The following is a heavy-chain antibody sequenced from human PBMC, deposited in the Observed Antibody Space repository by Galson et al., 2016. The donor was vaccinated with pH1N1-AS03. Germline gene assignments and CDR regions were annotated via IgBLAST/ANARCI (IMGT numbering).Heavy chain of an antibody. CDR1: GLTFGDYY. Sequence: SLRLSCAASGLTFGDYYMDWVRQAPGKGLEWIAYISNNNCNIQYADAVKGRFTISRDDSKNFLYLHMDSLSAGDTAVYYCAKAPGIAACYFYYSGQGTPVTVTS. J-gene: IGHJ4*02. CDR3: AKAPGIAACYFYY. D-gene: IGHD6-13*01. V-gene: IGHV3-11*01. CDR2: ISNNNCNI.